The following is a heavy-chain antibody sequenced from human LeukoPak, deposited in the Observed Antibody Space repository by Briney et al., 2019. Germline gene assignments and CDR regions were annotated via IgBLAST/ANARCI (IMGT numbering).Heavy chain of an antibody. CDR2: ISSSSSYI. Sequence: PGGSLRLSCAASGFTFSSYSMNWVRQAPGKGLEWVSSISSSSSYIYYADSGKGRFPISKDNAKNSLYLQMNSLRAEDTAVYYCAREQIAAAGTSFDYWGQGTLVTVSS. D-gene: IGHD6-13*01. CDR1: GFTFSSYS. J-gene: IGHJ4*02. CDR3: AREQIAAAGTSFDY. V-gene: IGHV3-21*01.